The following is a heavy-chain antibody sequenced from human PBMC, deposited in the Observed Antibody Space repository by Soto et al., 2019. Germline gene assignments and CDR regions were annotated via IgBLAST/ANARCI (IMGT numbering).Heavy chain of an antibody. CDR1: GFTFSNAW. J-gene: IGHJ4*01. D-gene: IGHD3-22*01. CDR3: TTDSYITSIIVRFDY. V-gene: IGHV3-15*07. CDR2: VKSKNDGGTT. Sequence: PGGSLRLSCAASGFTFSNAWINWVLQAPWKGLEWVGRVKSKNDGGTTDFAAPVKGRFAISRDDSKNMVYLEMNSLQTEDTAIYYCTTDSYITSIIVRFDYWGHGTLVTVSS.